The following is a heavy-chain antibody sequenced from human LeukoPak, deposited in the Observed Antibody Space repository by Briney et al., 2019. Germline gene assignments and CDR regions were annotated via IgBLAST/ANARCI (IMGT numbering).Heavy chain of an antibody. J-gene: IGHJ4*02. CDR3: ARGGSIAAAGTGFDY. CDR2: IIPIFGTA. CDR1: GGTFSIYA. D-gene: IGHD6-13*01. V-gene: IGHV1-69*05. Sequence: ASVTVSCKASGGTFSIYAISWVRQAPGQGREWMGGIIPIFGTANYAQKFQGRVTITTDESTSTAYMELSSLRSEDTAVYYCARGGSIAAAGTGFDYWGQGTLVTVSS.